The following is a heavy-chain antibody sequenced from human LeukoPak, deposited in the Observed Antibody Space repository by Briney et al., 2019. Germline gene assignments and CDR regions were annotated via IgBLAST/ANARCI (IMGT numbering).Heavy chain of an antibody. J-gene: IGHJ4*02. V-gene: IGHV3-30*03. CDR2: ISYDGSHK. CDR1: GFTFSSYG. CDR3: ARDERGRYARDY. Sequence: GRSLRLSCAASGFTFSSYGMHWVRQAPGKGLEWVTVISYDGSHKYYADSVKGRFTISRDNSKNTLSLQMNSLRAEDTAVYYCARDERGRYARDYWGQGTLVTVSS. D-gene: IGHD3-16*01.